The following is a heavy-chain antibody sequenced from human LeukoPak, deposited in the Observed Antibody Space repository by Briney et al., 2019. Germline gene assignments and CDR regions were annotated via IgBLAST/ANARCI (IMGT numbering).Heavy chain of an antibody. CDR3: AELGITMIGGV. Sequence: QPGGSLRLSCAASGFTFSSYEMNWVRQAPGKGLEWVSYISSSGGTIYYADSVKGRFTISRDNAKNSLYLQMNSLRAEGTAVYYCAELGITMIGGVWGKGTTVTISS. CDR2: ISSSGGTI. V-gene: IGHV3-48*03. J-gene: IGHJ6*04. CDR1: GFTFSSYE. D-gene: IGHD3-10*02.